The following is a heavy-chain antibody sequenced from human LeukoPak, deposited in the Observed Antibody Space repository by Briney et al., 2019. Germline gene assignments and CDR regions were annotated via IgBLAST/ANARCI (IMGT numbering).Heavy chain of an antibody. V-gene: IGHV4-39*01. CDR3: ARLNNWGYY. J-gene: IGHJ4*02. CDR1: GDSISSSSYY. Sequence: SETLSLTCTVSGDSISSSSYYRGWIRQPPGKGLEWIGSIYYSGSTYYNPSLKSRVTISVDTSKNQFSLKLNSVTAADTAIYYCARLNNWGYYWGQGTLVTVSS. D-gene: IGHD7-27*01. CDR2: IYYSGST.